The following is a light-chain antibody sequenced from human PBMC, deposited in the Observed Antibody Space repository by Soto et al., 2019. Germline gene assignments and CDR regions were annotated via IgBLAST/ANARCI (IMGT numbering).Light chain of an antibody. V-gene: IGLV4-60*03. CDR2: LEGSGSY. J-gene: IGLJ3*02. CDR3: ETWDSNTRV. Sequence: QPVLTQSSSASASLGSSVKLTCTLSSGHNNHIIAWHQQQPGKAPRFLMKLEGSGSYNKGSGVPDRFSGSSSGADRYLTISNLQSEDEADYYRETWDSNTRVFGGGTKVTVL. CDR1: SGHNNHI.